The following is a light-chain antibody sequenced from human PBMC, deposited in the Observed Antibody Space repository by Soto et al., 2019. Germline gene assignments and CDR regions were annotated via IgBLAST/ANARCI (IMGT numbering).Light chain of an antibody. J-gene: IGKJ2*01. CDR1: HSVSVN. Sequence: IVMTQSPATLSVSPGERATLSCRSSHSVSVNLAWYQQKPGQAPRLLIYGASTRATDIPARFSGSGSGTEFTLTISSLQSEDLGIYYCKQYTNWPPMFTFGQGTKLEIK. V-gene: IGKV3-15*01. CDR2: GAS. CDR3: KQYTNWPPMFT.